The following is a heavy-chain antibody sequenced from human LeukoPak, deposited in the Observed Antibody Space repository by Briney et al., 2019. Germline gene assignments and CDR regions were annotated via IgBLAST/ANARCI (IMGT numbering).Heavy chain of an antibody. CDR3: AKAGGLGIFSYFDY. Sequence: GRSLRLSCAASGFTFDDYAMHWVRQAPGKGLEWVSGISWNSGSIGYADSVKGRFTISRDNAKNSLYLQMNSLRAEDTALYYCAKAGGLGIFSYFDYWGQGTLVTVSS. CDR2: ISWNSGSI. J-gene: IGHJ4*02. D-gene: IGHD7-27*01. CDR1: GFTFDDYA. V-gene: IGHV3-9*01.